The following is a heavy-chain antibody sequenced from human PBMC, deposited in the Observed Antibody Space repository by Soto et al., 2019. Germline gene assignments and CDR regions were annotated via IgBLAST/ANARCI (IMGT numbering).Heavy chain of an antibody. CDR1: GGSISSGGYS. V-gene: IGHV4-30-2*01. D-gene: IGHD3-10*01. CDR2: TYHSGST. CDR3: ARDGSGSYYYYFDY. Sequence: QLQLQESGSGLVKPSQTLSLTCAVSGGSISSGGYSWSWIRQPPGKGLEWIGYTYHSGSTYYNPSLKSRVTISVDRSKNQFSLKLSSVTAADTAVYYCARDGSGSYYYYFDYWGQGTLVTVSS. J-gene: IGHJ4*02.